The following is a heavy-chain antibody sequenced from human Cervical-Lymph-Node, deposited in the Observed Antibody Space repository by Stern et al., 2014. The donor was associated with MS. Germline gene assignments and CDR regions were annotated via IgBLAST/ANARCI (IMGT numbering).Heavy chain of an antibody. Sequence: EVQLVESGGTLVQPGGSLRLSCGASGFPFSRFGMNWVRQAPGQGLGWIAYIGNSGRPIYSADSVKGRFTISRDNAKNLLHLEMDSLAVGDTAVYYCARDGGYSYHPDGFDVWGQGTLVTVSS. CDR2: IGNSGRPI. J-gene: IGHJ3*01. D-gene: IGHD5-18*01. CDR1: GFPFSRFG. V-gene: IGHV3-48*03. CDR3: ARDGGYSYHPDGFDV.